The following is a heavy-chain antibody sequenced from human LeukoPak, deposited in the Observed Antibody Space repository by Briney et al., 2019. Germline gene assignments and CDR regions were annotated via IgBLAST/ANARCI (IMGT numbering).Heavy chain of an antibody. J-gene: IGHJ4*02. CDR1: GFTFSSYA. D-gene: IGHD3-22*01. V-gene: IGHV3-23*01. CDR2: ISGSGGST. Sequence: GGSLRLSCAASGFTFSSYAMSWVRQAPGKGLEWVSAISGSGGSTYYADSVKGRFTISRDNSKNTLYLQMNSLRAEDTAVYYCAKDNYYDSSGSADYWGQGTLVTVSS. CDR3: AKDNYYDSSGSADY.